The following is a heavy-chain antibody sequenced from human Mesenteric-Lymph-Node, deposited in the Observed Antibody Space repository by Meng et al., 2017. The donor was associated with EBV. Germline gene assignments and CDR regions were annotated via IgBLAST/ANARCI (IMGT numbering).Heavy chain of an antibody. Sequence: QLQVPGPGLVKPSGTLSLTCAVSGASISGPNGGSWVRQPPGKGLEWIGEVYHSGSTNYNPSLKSRVSMSVDTSKNHFSLKLSSVTAADTAMYFCARGWSSSWNYFDYWGQGTLVTVSS. V-gene: IGHV4-4*02. J-gene: IGHJ4*02. CDR2: VYHSGST. D-gene: IGHD6-13*01. CDR3: ARGWSSSWNYFDY. CDR1: GASISGPNG.